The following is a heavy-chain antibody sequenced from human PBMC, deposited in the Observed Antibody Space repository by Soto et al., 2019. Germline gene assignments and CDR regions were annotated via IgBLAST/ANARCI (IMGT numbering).Heavy chain of an antibody. CDR2: ISYDGSNK. D-gene: IGHD3-16*01. CDR3: ARWITFGGVMAHLDY. Sequence: QVQLVESGGGVVQPGRSLRLSCAASGFTFSSYAMHWVRQAPGKGLGGVAVISYDGSNKYYADSVKGRFTISRDNSKNTLYLQMNSLRAEDTAVYYCARWITFGGVMAHLDYWGQGTLVTVSS. CDR1: GFTFSSYA. J-gene: IGHJ4*02. V-gene: IGHV3-30-3*01.